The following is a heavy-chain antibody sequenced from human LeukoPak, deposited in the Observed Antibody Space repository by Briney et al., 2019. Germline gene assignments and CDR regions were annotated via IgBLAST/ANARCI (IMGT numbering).Heavy chain of an antibody. CDR2: IGSSGLII. V-gene: IGHV3-48*04. CDR1: GFNFNNYS. CDR3: ARGISAVVPRAFDL. J-gene: IGHJ3*01. D-gene: IGHD2-15*01. Sequence: GGSLRLSCVASGFNFNNYSLNWVRQAPGEGLEWVSYIGSSGLIIYYADSVKGQLTISRDNAKNSLFLQMSSLRAEDTAVYYCARGISAVVPRAFDLWGQGTMVTVSS.